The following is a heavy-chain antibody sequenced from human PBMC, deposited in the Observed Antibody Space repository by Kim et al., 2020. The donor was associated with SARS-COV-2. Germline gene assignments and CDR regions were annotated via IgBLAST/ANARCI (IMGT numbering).Heavy chain of an antibody. CDR1: GYTFTSYA. Sequence: VKVSCKASGYTFTSYAMNWVRQAPGQGLEWMGWINTNTGNPTYAQGFTGRFVFSLDTSVSTAYLQISSLKAEDTAVYYCARFIVVVKNAPAYYYYMDVWGKGTTVTVSS. CDR3: ARFIVVVKNAPAYYYYMDV. V-gene: IGHV7-4-1*02. J-gene: IGHJ6*03. D-gene: IGHD2-2*01. CDR2: INTNTGNP.